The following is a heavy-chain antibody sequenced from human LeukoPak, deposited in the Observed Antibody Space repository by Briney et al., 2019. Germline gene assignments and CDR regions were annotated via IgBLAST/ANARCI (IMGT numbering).Heavy chain of an antibody. Sequence: SETLSLTCSVSGGSMTSYYWSWIRQPPGKGLEWIGEINHSGSTNYNPSLKSRVTISVDTSKNQFSLKLSSVTAADTAVYYCVRVFGGPVSRRFDPWGQGTLVTVSS. CDR2: INHSGST. CDR3: VRVFGGPVSRRFDP. CDR1: GGSMTSYY. J-gene: IGHJ5*02. D-gene: IGHD4-23*01. V-gene: IGHV4-34*01.